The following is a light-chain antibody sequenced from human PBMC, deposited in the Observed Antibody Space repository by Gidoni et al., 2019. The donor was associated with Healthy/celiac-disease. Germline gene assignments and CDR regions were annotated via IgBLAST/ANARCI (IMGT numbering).Light chain of an antibody. J-gene: IGLJ3*02. V-gene: IGLV3-25*02. CDR2: KDS. CDR3: QSADSSGTYKV. CDR1: ALPKQY. Sequence: SYELTQPPSVSVSPGQTARITCSGDALPKQYAYWYQQKPGQAPVLVIYKDSERPSGTPERFSGSSSGTTVTLTISGVQAEDEADYYCQSADSSGTYKVFCGGTKLTVL.